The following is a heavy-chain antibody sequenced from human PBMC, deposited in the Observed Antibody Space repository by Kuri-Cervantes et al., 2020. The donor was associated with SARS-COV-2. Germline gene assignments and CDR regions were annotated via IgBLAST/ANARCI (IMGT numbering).Heavy chain of an antibody. CDR1: GGSFSGYY. V-gene: IGHV4-34*01. D-gene: IGHD6-13*01. J-gene: IGHJ3*01. Sequence: SQTLSLTCAVYGGSFSGYYWSWIRQPPGKGLEWIGEIYHSGSTYYNPSLKSRVTISVDTSKNQFSLKLSSVTAADTAVYYCASRYSKTKRDAFDLWGQGTMVTVSS. CDR3: ASRYSKTKRDAFDL. CDR2: IYHSGST.